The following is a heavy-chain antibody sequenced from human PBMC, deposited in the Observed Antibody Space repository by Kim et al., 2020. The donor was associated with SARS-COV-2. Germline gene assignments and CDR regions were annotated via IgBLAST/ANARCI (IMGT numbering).Heavy chain of an antibody. D-gene: IGHD3-10*01. Sequence: ASVKVSCKASGYTFTNYGINWVRQAPGQGLEWMGWINSYNGNTYYAQMFQGRVTMTTDTSTSTAYMELRSLRSDDTAVYYCARVSLSSGSGYDPDYWGQGTLVTVSS. CDR3: ARVSLSSGSGYDPDY. J-gene: IGHJ4*02. CDR1: GYTFTNYG. V-gene: IGHV1-18*01. CDR2: INSYNGNT.